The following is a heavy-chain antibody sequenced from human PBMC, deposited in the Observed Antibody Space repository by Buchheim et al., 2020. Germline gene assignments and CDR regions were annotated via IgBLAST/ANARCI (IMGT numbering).Heavy chain of an antibody. Sequence: QVQLQQWGAGLLKPSETLSLTCAVYGGSFSGYYWSWIRQPPGKGLEWIGEINHSGRTNYNPSLKSRVTISVDTSKNQFSLKLSSVTAADTAVYYCARRRFLEWLLYTNWYFDLWGRGTL. V-gene: IGHV4-34*01. CDR1: GGSFSGYY. D-gene: IGHD3-3*01. J-gene: IGHJ2*01. CDR2: INHSGRT. CDR3: ARRRFLEWLLYTNWYFDL.